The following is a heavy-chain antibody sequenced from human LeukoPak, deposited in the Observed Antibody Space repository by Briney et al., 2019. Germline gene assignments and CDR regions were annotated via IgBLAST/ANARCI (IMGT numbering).Heavy chain of an antibody. J-gene: IGHJ4*02. CDR3: ARAIADTAMAPDY. Sequence: GGSLRLSCAASGFTFSSYSMNWVRQAPGKGLEWVSSISSSSSYIYYADSVKGRFTISRDNAKNSLYLQMNSLRAEDTAVYYCARAIADTAMAPDYWGQGTLVTVSS. CDR2: ISSSSSYI. D-gene: IGHD5-18*01. V-gene: IGHV3-21*01. CDR1: GFTFSSYS.